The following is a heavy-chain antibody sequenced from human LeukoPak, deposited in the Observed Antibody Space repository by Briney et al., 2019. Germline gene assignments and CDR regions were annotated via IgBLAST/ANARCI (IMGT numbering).Heavy chain of an antibody. CDR1: GFTFRIYW. V-gene: IGHV3-7*01. CDR3: ARDVGGSLDY. J-gene: IGHJ4*02. CDR2: IKEDESAK. D-gene: IGHD1-26*01. Sequence: TGGSLRLSCAASGFTFRIYWMAWVRQAPGKGLEWVANIKEDESAKHQADSVKGRLTISRDNAQNSVYLQMSSLRGEDTAVYYCARDVGGSLDYWGQGTLVTVSS.